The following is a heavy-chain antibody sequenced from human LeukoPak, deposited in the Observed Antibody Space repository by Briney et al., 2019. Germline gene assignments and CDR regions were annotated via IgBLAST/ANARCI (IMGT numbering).Heavy chain of an antibody. D-gene: IGHD6-13*01. J-gene: IGHJ4*02. CDR1: GGSISSSSYY. CDR3: ARLTVQSTRPDSIAAAGRGYFDY. CDR2: IYYSGST. V-gene: IGHV4-39*01. Sequence: SETLSLTCTVSGGSISSSSYYWGGIRQPPGKGLEWIGSIYYSGSTYYNPSLKNRVTISVDTSKNQFSLKLSSVTAADTAVYYCARLTVQSTRPDSIAAAGRGYFDYWGQGTLVTVSS.